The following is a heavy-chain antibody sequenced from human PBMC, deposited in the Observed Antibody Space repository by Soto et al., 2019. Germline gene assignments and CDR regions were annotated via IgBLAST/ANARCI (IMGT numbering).Heavy chain of an antibody. CDR1: GGSISSGGYS. V-gene: IGHV4-30-2*01. J-gene: IGHJ5*02. Sequence: QLQLQESGSGLVRPSQTLSLTCAVSGGSISSGGYSWNWIRQPPGKGLEWIGYIYHSGSTLYNPSLKSRVTTSVDKSKTQFSLKLTSVTAADTAVYCCARDQLEGNWFDPWGQGTLVTVSS. CDR2: IYHSGST. CDR3: ARDQLEGNWFDP. D-gene: IGHD1-1*01.